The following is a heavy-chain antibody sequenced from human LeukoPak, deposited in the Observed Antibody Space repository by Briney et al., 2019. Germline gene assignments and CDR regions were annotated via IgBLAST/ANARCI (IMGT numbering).Heavy chain of an antibody. V-gene: IGHV4-61*01. CDR1: GGSISSSNYY. Sequence: PSETLSLTCTVSGGSISSSNYYWSWIRQPPGKGLEWIGYIYYSGSTNYNPSLKSRVTISVDTSKNQFSLKLSSVTAADTAVYYCALGYSDAFDIWGQGTMVTVSS. CDR2: IYYSGST. J-gene: IGHJ3*02. D-gene: IGHD5-18*01. CDR3: ALGYSDAFDI.